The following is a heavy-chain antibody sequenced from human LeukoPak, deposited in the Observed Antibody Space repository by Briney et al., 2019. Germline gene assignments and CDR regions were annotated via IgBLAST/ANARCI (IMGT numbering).Heavy chain of an antibody. Sequence: PSETLSLTCTVSGYSISSGYYWGWIRQPPGKGLEWIGSIYHSGSTYYNPSLKSRVTISVDTSKNQFSLKLSSVTAADTAVYYCARLPYCGGDCYTGFWFDPWGQGTLVTVSS. CDR2: IYHSGST. V-gene: IGHV4-38-2*02. CDR3: ARLPYCGGDCYTGFWFDP. D-gene: IGHD2-21*02. CDR1: GYSISSGYY. J-gene: IGHJ5*02.